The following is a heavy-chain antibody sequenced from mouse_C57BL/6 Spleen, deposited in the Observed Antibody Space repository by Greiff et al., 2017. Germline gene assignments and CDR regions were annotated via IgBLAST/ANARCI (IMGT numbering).Heavy chain of an antibody. CDR1: GYTFTSYD. CDR2: LYPRDGST. J-gene: IGHJ3*01. CDR3: ARDYYGSSYKFAY. Sequence: VQLVESGPELVKPGASVKLSCKASGYTFTSYDINWVKQRPGQGLEWIGWLYPRDGSTKYNEKFKGKATLTVDKSSSTAYMELHSLTSEDSAVYFCARDYYGSSYKFAYWGQGTLVTVSA. D-gene: IGHD1-1*01. V-gene: IGHV1-85*01.